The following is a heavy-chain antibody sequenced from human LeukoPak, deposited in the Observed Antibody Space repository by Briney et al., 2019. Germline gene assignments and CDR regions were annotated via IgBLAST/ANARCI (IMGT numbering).Heavy chain of an antibody. V-gene: IGHV1-46*01. Sequence: GASVKVSCKASGYTFTSYYMYWVRQAPGQGLEWMGIINPSGGSTSYAQKFQGRVTMTRDTSTSTVYMELSSLRSEDTAVYYCARRPIHYYGSGSYTDYFDYWGQGTLVTVSS. J-gene: IGHJ4*02. CDR3: ARRPIHYYGSGSYTDYFDY. D-gene: IGHD3-10*01. CDR1: GYTFTSYY. CDR2: INPSGGST.